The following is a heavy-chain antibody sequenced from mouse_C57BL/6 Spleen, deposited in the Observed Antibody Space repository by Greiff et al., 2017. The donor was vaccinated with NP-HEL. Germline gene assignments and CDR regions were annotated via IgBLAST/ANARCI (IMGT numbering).Heavy chain of an antibody. CDR3: VRDYYAYFDY. CDR1: GFTFNTYA. D-gene: IGHD1-1*01. J-gene: IGHJ2*01. V-gene: IGHV10-3*01. Sequence: EVQLVESGGGLVQPKGSLKLSCAASGFTFNTYAMHWVRQAPGKGLEWVARRRSKSSNYATYYADSVKDRFTISRDDSQSMLYLQMNNLKTEDTAMYYCVRDYYAYFDYWGQGTTLTVSS. CDR2: RRSKSSNYAT.